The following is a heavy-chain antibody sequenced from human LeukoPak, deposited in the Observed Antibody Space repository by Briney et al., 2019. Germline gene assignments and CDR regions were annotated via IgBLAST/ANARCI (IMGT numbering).Heavy chain of an antibody. CDR2: INHSGVT. V-gene: IGHV4-34*01. D-gene: IGHD5-18*01. CDR1: GGSVSGHY. Sequence: SETLSLTCGVSGGSVSGHYWSWVRQPPGKGLEWIGDINHSGVTTYNPSLKSRLTISIDTAKNQFSLKLSSVTAADTAVYYCARGGYSYGYAEGLFDYWGQGTLVTVSS. CDR3: ARGGYSYGYAEGLFDY. J-gene: IGHJ4*02.